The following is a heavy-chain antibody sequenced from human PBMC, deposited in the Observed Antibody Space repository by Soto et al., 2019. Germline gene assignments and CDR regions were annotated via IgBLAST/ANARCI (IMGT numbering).Heavy chain of an antibody. V-gene: IGHV4-31*03. CDR2: IYYSGST. CDR1: GGSISSGGYY. D-gene: IGHD2-2*01. Sequence: SETLSLTCTVSGGSISSGGYYWSWIRQHPGKGLEWIGYIYYSGSTYYNPSLKSRVTISVDTSKNQFSLYLHMNSLRAEDTAVYFCARELCISAKCYGNHYYGMDVWGQGTTVTVSS. CDR3: ARELCISAKCYGNHYYGMDV. J-gene: IGHJ6*02.